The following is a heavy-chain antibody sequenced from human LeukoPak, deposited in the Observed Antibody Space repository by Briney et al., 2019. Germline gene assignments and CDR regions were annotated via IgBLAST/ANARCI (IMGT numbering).Heavy chain of an antibody. V-gene: IGHV4-38-2*02. CDR3: ARDHAVGYCSGGSCYGRENWFDP. D-gene: IGHD2-15*01. Sequence: SETLSLTCTVSGGSISSYYWSWIRQPPGKGLEWIGSIYHSGSTYYNPSLKSRVTISVDTSKNQFSLKLSSVTAADTAVYYCARDHAVGYCSGGSCYGRENWFDPWGQGTLVTVSS. CDR2: IYHSGST. CDR1: GGSISSYY. J-gene: IGHJ5*02.